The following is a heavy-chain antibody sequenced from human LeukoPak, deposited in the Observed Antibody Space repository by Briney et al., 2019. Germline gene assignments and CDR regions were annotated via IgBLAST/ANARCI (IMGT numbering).Heavy chain of an antibody. D-gene: IGHD1-14*01. CDR3: ARHGTGDPEFDY. J-gene: IGHJ4*02. Sequence: SVKVSCKASGGTFSSYAISWVRQAPGQRLEWMGGIIPIFGTANYAQKFQGRVTITADESTSTAYMELSSLRSEDTAVYYCARHGTGDPEFDYWGQGTLVTVSS. CDR1: GGTFSSYA. V-gene: IGHV1-69*13. CDR2: IIPIFGTA.